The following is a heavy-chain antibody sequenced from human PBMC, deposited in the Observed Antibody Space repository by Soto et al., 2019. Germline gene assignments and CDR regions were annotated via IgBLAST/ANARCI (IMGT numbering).Heavy chain of an antibody. J-gene: IGHJ4*02. D-gene: IGHD3-10*01. CDR3: ARSNRGSGSYVDY. CDR1: GGSISSSSYY. Sequence: QLQLQESCPGLVKPSETLSLTCTVSGGSISSSSYYWGWIRQPPGKGLEWIGSIYYSGSTYYNPSLKSRVTISVDTSKNQFSLKLSSVTAADTAVYYCARSNRGSGSYVDYWGQGTLVTVSS. CDR2: IYYSGST. V-gene: IGHV4-39*01.